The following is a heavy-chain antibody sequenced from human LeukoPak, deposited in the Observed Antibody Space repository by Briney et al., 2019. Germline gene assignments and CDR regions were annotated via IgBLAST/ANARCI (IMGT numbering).Heavy chain of an antibody. CDR2: IYYSGST. D-gene: IGHD3-10*01. J-gene: IGHJ5*02. Sequence: SETLSLTCTVSGGSISSGGYYWSWIRQHPGKGLEWIGYIYYSGSTYYSPSLKSRVTISVDTSKNQFSLKLSSVTAADTAVYYCARDYYGSGSYPNWFDPWGQGTLVTVSS. V-gene: IGHV4-31*03. CDR1: GGSISSGGYY. CDR3: ARDYYGSGSYPNWFDP.